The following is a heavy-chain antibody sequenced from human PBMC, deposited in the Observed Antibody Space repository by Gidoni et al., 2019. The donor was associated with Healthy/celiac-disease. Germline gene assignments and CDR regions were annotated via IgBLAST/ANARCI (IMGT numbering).Heavy chain of an antibody. D-gene: IGHD4-17*01. Sequence: QLQLQESGSGLVQPSQTLSLTCDVSGCPISSGGYSWSWIRQPPGKGLEWIGYIYHSGSTYYNPSLKSRVTISVDRSKNQFSLKLSSVTAADTAVYYCARVGYGDYSLGYWGQGTLVTVSS. CDR1: GCPISSGGYS. CDR3: ARVGYGDYSLGY. J-gene: IGHJ4*02. CDR2: IYHSGST. V-gene: IGHV4-30-2*01.